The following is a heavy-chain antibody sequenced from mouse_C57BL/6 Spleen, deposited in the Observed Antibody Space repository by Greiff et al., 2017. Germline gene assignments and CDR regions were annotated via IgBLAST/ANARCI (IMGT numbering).Heavy chain of an antibody. J-gene: IGHJ1*03. CDR1: GFTFSSYT. V-gene: IGHV5-9*01. D-gene: IGHD1-1*01. Sequence: EVKLMESGGGLVKPGGSLKLSCAASGFTFSSYTMSWVRQTPEKRLEWVATISGGGGNTYYPDSVKGRFTISRDNAKNTLYLQMSSLRSEDTALYYCARGGDYYGSSSGWYFDVWGTGTTVTVSS. CDR3: ARGGDYYGSSSGWYFDV. CDR2: ISGGGGNT.